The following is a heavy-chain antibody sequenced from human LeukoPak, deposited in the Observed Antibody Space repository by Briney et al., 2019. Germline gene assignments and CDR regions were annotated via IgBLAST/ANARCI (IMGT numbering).Heavy chain of an antibody. CDR3: ASSTGDGAFDI. Sequence: ASVKVSCKASGGTFSSYAISWVRQAPGQGLEWMGGIIPIFGTANYAQKFQGRVTMTRNTSISTAYMELSSLRSEDTAVYYCASSTGDGAFDIWGQGTMVTVSS. CDR1: GGTFSSYA. CDR2: IIPIFGTA. V-gene: IGHV1-69*05. D-gene: IGHD3-10*01. J-gene: IGHJ3*02.